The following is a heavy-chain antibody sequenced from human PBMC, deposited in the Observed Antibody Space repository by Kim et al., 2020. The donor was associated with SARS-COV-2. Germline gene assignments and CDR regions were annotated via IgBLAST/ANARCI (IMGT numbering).Heavy chain of an antibody. D-gene: IGHD3-10*01. CDR2: INAGNGNT. CDR3: ASTDAGLWFGEPQGDY. V-gene: IGHV1-3*01. CDR1: GYTFTSYA. J-gene: IGHJ4*02. Sequence: ASVKVSCKASGYTFTSYAMHWVRQAPGQRLEWMGWINAGNGNTKYSQKFQGRVTITRDTSASTAYMELSSLRSEDTAVYYCASTDAGLWFGEPQGDYWGQGTLVTVSS.